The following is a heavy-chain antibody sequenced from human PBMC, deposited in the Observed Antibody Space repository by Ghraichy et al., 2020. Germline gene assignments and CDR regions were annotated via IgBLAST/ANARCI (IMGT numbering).Heavy chain of an antibody. CDR1: GGSISSYY. V-gene: IGHV4-59*01. J-gene: IGHJ4*02. CDR3: ARDPGVVAPHYYFDY. CDR2: IYYSGST. D-gene: IGHD2-15*01. Sequence: SETLSLTCTVSGGSISSYYWSWIRQPPGKGLEWIGYIYYSGSTNYNPSLKSRVTISVDTSKNQFSLKLSSVTAADTAVYYCARDPGVVAPHYYFDYWGQGTLVTVSS.